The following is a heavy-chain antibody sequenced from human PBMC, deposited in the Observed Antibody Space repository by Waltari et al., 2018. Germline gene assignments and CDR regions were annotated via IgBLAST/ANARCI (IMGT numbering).Heavy chain of an antibody. Sequence: EVQLVESGGGLVQPGGSLRLSCAASGFTFGSYWMSWVRLTPGKGLEWVANIKQDGSEKNYVDSVKGRFTISRDNLENSLCLQMDSLRAEDTALYYCARGDYYYYYMDVWGKGTTVTISS. CDR3: ARGDYYYYYMDV. J-gene: IGHJ6*03. V-gene: IGHV3-7*03. CDR2: IKQDGSEK. CDR1: GFTFGSYW.